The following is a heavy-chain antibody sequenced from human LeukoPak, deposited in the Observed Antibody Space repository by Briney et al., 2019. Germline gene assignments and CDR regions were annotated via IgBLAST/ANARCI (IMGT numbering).Heavy chain of an antibody. D-gene: IGHD4-17*01. V-gene: IGHV4-34*01. CDR3: ARAPFYGDYVNAFDI. CDR2: INHSGST. J-gene: IGHJ3*02. Sequence: PSETLSLTCAGYGGSFSGYYWSWIRQPPGKGLEWIGEINHSGSTNYNPSLKSRVTISVDTSKNQFSLKLSSVTAADTAVYYCARAPFYGDYVNAFDIWGQGTMVTVSS. CDR1: GGSFSGYY.